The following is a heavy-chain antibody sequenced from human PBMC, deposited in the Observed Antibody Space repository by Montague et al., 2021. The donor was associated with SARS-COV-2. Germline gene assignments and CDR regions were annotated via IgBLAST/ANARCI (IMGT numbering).Heavy chain of an antibody. CDR3: AKGSTGL. D-gene: IGHD1-1*01. V-gene: IGHV3-23*03. J-gene: IGHJ4*02. Sequence: SLNLSCAASGFSFSGYAMNWVRQAPGKGLEWVSVIYGGGAYTNYADSVKGRFTISRDDSKATVFLQMNGLRSDDTAMYYCAKGSTGLWGQGTLVTVSS. CDR2: IYGGGAYT. CDR1: GFSFSGYA.